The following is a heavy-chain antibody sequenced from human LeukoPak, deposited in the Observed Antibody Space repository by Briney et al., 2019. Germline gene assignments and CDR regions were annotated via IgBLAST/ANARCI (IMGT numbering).Heavy chain of an antibody. D-gene: IGHD1-20*01. CDR3: ARAGISASGEFDP. CDR1: GPTFTDFY. CDR2: INPKSGGT. V-gene: IGHV1-2*02. J-gene: IGHJ5*02. Sequence: GASVKVSCKASGPTFTDFYMHWVRQAPGQRLEWMGWINPKSGGTKYAQKFQDTVTMTRDTSINTAYLEVSSLRSDDTAVYYCARAGISASGEFDPWGQGTLVTVSS.